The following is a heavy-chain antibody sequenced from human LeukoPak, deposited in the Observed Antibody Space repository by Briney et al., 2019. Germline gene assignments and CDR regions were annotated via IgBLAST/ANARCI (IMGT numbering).Heavy chain of an antibody. CDR2: IRYDGSNK. CDR1: GFTFSSYG. V-gene: IGHV3-30*02. J-gene: IGHJ4*02. D-gene: IGHD6-6*01. Sequence: PGGSLRLSCAASGFTFSSYGMHWVRQAPGKGLEWVAFIRYDGSNKYYADSVKGRFTISRDNSKNTLYLQMNSLRAEDTAVYYCAKTYSSSRVSYFDYWGQGTLVTVSS. CDR3: AKTYSSSRVSYFDY.